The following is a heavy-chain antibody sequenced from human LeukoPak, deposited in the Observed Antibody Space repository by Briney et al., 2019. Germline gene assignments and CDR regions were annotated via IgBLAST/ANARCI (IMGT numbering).Heavy chain of an antibody. V-gene: IGHV4-39*01. J-gene: IGHJ4*02. Sequence: PSETLSLTCTVSGGSISSSSYYWGWIRQPPGKGLEWIGSIYYSGSTYYNPSLKSRVTISEDTSKNQFSLKLSSVTAADTAVYYCARHVRGEAVAVDYWGQGTLVTVSS. CDR2: IYYSGST. CDR3: ARHVRGEAVAVDY. D-gene: IGHD6-19*01. CDR1: GGSISSSSYY.